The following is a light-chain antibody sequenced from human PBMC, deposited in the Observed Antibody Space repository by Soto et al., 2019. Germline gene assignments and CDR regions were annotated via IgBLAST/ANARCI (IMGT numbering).Light chain of an antibody. V-gene: IGKV3-15*01. CDR1: QSISSS. CDR3: QQYNNGPTYT. Sequence: EIVMTQSPATLSVSPGERATLSCRASQSISSSLAWYQQKPGQAPRLLIYGASTMPTGIPARFSGSGSGTEFTLTLSILQSEDFAVYYCQQYNNGPTYTFGQGTKLEIK. J-gene: IGKJ2*01. CDR2: GAS.